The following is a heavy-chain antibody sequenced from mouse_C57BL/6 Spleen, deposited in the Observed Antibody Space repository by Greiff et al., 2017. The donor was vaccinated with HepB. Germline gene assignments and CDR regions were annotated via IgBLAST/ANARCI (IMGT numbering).Heavy chain of an antibody. CDR2: ISDGGSYT. J-gene: IGHJ2*01. V-gene: IGHV5-4*03. D-gene: IGHD3-3*01. CDR3: ARGWVFDY. Sequence: EVKLMESGGGLVKPGGSLKLSCAASGFTFSSYAMSWVRQTPEKRLEWVATISDGGSYTYYPDNVKGRFTISRDNAKNNLYLQMSHLKSEDTAMYYCARGWVFDYWGQGTTLTVSS. CDR1: GFTFSSYA.